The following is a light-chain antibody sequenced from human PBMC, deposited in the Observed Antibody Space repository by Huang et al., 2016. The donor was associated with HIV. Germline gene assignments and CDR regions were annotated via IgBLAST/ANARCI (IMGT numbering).Light chain of an antibody. Sequence: EIVLTQSPGTLSSSPGERATLSCMASQSVSSSYLAWYQQKPGQAPRLLIYGASSRATGIPDRFSGSGSGTDFTLTISRLEPEDFAVYYCQQYGSSPYTFGQGTKLEIK. CDR1: QSVSSSY. CDR2: GAS. CDR3: QQYGSSPYT. J-gene: IGKJ2*01. V-gene: IGKV3-20*01.